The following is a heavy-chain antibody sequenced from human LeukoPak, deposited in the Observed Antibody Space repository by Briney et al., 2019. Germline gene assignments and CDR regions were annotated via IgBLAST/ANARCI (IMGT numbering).Heavy chain of an antibody. Sequence: SETLSLTCTVSGGSISSGSYYWSWIRQPAGRGLEWIGRIYTSGSTNYNPSLKSRVTISVDTSKNQFSLKLSSVTAADTAVYYCAREYSGYDYDDGWFDPWGQGTLVTVSS. CDR3: AREYSGYDYDDGWFDP. CDR2: IYTSGST. V-gene: IGHV4-61*02. CDR1: GGSISSGSYY. J-gene: IGHJ5*02. D-gene: IGHD5-12*01.